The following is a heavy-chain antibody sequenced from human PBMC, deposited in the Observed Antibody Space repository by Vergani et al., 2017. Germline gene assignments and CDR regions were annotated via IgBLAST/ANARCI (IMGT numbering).Heavy chain of an antibody. CDR1: GFTFSSYA. Sequence: EVQLLESGGGLVQPGGSLRLSCAASGFTFSSYAMSWVRQAPGKGLEWVSYISSSSSTIYYADSVKGRFTISRDNAKNSLYLQMNSLRAEDTAVYYCARDFGPRSYYGMDVWGQGTTVTVSS. CDR2: ISSSSSTI. J-gene: IGHJ6*02. V-gene: IGHV3-48*01. D-gene: IGHD3-3*01. CDR3: ARDFGPRSYYGMDV.